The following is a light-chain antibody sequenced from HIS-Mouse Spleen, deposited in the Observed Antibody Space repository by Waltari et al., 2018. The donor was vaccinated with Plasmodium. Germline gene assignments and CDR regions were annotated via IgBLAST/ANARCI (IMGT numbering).Light chain of an antibody. J-gene: IGKJ2*01. CDR1: QGISSA. Sequence: AIQLTQSQSSLSASVGDRVTITCRASQGISSALAWYQQKPGKAAKLLIYDASSLESGVPSRFSGSGSGTDFTLTISSLQPEDFATYYCQQFNSYPYTFGQGTKLEIK. CDR2: DAS. V-gene: IGKV1-13*02. CDR3: QQFNSYPYT.